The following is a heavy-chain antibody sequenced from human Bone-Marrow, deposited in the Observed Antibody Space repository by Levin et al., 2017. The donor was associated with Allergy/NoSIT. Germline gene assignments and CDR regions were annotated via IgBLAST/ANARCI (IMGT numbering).Heavy chain of an antibody. Sequence: LSLTCAASGFTFSSYAMHWVRQAPGKGLEWVAVISYDGSNKYYADSVKGRFTISRDNSKNTLYLQMNSLRAEDTAVYYCARDRVKRGHVLRFLRYYYYGMDVWGQGTTVTVSS. CDR3: ARDRVKRGHVLRFLRYYYYGMDV. CDR1: GFTFSSYA. D-gene: IGHD3-3*01. CDR2: ISYDGSNK. V-gene: IGHV3-30*04. J-gene: IGHJ6*02.